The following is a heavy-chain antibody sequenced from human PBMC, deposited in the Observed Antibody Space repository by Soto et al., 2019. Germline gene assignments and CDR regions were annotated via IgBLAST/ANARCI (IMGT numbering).Heavy chain of an antibody. D-gene: IGHD3-3*01. J-gene: IGHJ6*02. Sequence: PVGSLRLSCAASGFTFSSYAMSWVRQAPGKGLEWVSAISGSGGSTYYADSVKGRFTISRDNSKNTLYLQMNSLRAEDTAVYYCAKCDFWSGYDYYYYYGMDVWGQGTTVTVSS. CDR2: ISGSGGST. CDR1: GFTFSSYA. CDR3: AKCDFWSGYDYYYYYGMDV. V-gene: IGHV3-23*01.